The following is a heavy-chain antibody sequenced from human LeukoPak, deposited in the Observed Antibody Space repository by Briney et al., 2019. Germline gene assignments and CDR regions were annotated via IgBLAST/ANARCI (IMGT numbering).Heavy chain of an antibody. D-gene: IGHD5-18*01. J-gene: IGHJ4*02. CDR1: GFPFSSYA. Sequence: GGSLRLSCVVSGFPFSSYAMSWVRQAPGKGLEWVSGISGSGDDTYYAASVKGRFTVSRGTSKNTLYLQMNSLRAEDTAVYYCAKDPLNTVMVSPTFDYWGQGTLVTVSS. CDR2: ISGSGDDT. V-gene: IGHV3-23*01. CDR3: AKDPLNTVMVSPTFDY.